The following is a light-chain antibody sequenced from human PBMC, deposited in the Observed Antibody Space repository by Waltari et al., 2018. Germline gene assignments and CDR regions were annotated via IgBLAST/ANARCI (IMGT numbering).Light chain of an antibody. CDR3: QQTYSVPLT. CDR2: AAS. CDR1: QTITNY. J-gene: IGKJ4*01. Sequence: DIQVTQSPSSLSASFGARVIITCRTSQTITNYLNWYQQKPGKAPQLLIYAASNLQSGVPSRFSGSGSGTDFTLTISSLQPDDFATYFCQQTYSVPLTFGGGTRVEIK. V-gene: IGKV1-39*01.